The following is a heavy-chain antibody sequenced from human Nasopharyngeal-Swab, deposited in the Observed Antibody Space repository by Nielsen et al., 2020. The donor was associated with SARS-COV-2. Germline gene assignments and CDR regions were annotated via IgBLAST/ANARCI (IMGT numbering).Heavy chain of an antibody. D-gene: IGHD3-10*01. J-gene: IGHJ5*02. CDR3: ARGAWFGEFNWFDP. Sequence: WIRQPPGKALEWLALIDWDDDKYYSTSLKTRLTISKDTSKNQVVLTMTNMDPVDTATYYCARGAWFGEFNWFDPWGQGTLVTASS. CDR2: IDWDDDK. V-gene: IGHV2-70*01.